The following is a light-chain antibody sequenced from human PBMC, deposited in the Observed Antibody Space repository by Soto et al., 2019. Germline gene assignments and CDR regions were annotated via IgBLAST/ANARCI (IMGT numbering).Light chain of an antibody. Sequence: QSVLTQPPSVSGAPGQRVTISCTGSSSNIGAGYDVHWYQQLPGTAPKLLIHNISHRPSGVPDRFSGSRSGTSVYLAITGLQAEDEADYYCQSYDNSRSGSPVFGGGTKLTVL. V-gene: IGLV1-40*01. CDR2: NIS. CDR1: SSNIGAGYD. CDR3: QSYDNSRSGSPV. J-gene: IGLJ3*02.